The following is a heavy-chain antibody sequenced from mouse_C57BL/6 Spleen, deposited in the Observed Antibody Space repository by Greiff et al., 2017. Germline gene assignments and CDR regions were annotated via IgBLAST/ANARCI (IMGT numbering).Heavy chain of an antibody. CDR1: GYTFTSYW. CDR3: AREVDYGSRPFDY. Sequence: QVQLKQPGAELVKPGASVKLSCKASGYTFTSYWMHWVKQRPGQGLEWIGMIHPNSGSTNYNEKFKSKATLTVDKSSSTAYMQLSSLTSEDSAVYYCAREVDYGSRPFDYWGQGTTLTVSS. CDR2: IHPNSGST. V-gene: IGHV1-64*01. D-gene: IGHD1-1*01. J-gene: IGHJ2*01.